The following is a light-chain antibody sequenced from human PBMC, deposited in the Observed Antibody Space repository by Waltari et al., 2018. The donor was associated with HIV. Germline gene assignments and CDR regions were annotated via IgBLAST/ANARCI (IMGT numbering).Light chain of an antibody. CDR1: SSDVGGYNY. Sequence: QSALTQPASVSGYPGQSITISCTGTSSDVGGYNYDSWYQQHPGKAPKLMIYEVSNRPSGVSNRFSGSKSGNTASLTISGLQAEDEADYYCSSYTSSSFVVFGGGTKLTVL. CDR3: SSYTSSSFVV. J-gene: IGLJ2*01. V-gene: IGLV2-14*01. CDR2: EVS.